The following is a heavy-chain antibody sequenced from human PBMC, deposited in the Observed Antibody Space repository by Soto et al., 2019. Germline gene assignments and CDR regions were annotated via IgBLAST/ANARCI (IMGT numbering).Heavy chain of an antibody. CDR1: GFTFSSYS. Sequence: GGSLRLSCAASGFTFSSYSMNWVRQAPGKGLEWVSSISSSSYIYYADSVKGRFTISRDNAKNSLYLQMNSLRAEDTAVYYCARDEDDFWSGYKYWGQGTLVTVSS. CDR2: ISSSSYI. CDR3: ARDEDDFWSGYKY. J-gene: IGHJ4*02. D-gene: IGHD3-3*01. V-gene: IGHV3-21*01.